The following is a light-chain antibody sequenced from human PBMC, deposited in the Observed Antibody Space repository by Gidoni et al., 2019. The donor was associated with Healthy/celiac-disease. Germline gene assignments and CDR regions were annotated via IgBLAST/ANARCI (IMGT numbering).Light chain of an antibody. Sequence: QSALTQPASVSGSPGQSITISCTGTSSDVGGYNYVSWYQQHPGKAPKLMIYEVSTRPSGVSNRFSGSKSGNTASLTISGLQAEDEADYYCSSYTSSSPRVFGGGTKLTVL. CDR1: SSDVGGYNY. V-gene: IGLV2-14*01. CDR2: EVS. J-gene: IGLJ2*01. CDR3: SSYTSSSPRV.